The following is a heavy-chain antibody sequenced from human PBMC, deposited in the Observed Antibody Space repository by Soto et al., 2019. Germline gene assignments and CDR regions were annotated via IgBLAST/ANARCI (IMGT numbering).Heavy chain of an antibody. D-gene: IGHD6-6*01. V-gene: IGHV3-64*01. CDR1: GFTFSSYA. CDR3: ARGSVPDQSDYYGMDV. J-gene: IGHJ6*02. CDR2: ISSNGGST. Sequence: GGSLRLSCAASGFTFSSYAMHWVRQAPGKGLEYVSAISSNGGSTYYANSVKGRFTISRDNSKNTLYLQMGSLRAEDMAVYYCARGSVPDQSDYYGMDVWGQGTTVTVSS.